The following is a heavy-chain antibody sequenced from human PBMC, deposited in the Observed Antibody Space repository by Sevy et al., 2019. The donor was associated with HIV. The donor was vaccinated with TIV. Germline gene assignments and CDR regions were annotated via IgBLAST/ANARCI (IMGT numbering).Heavy chain of an antibody. V-gene: IGHV4-39*01. Sequence: SETLSLTCTVSGGFISSSSYYWGWIRQPPGKGLEWIGSIYYSGSTYYYPSLKSRVTISVDTSKNQFSLKLSSVTAADSAVYYCARHRDYYDSSGYYYLMNAFDIWGQGTMVTVSS. CDR3: ARHRDYYDSSGYYYLMNAFDI. CDR1: GGFISSSSYY. J-gene: IGHJ3*02. CDR2: IYYSGST. D-gene: IGHD3-22*01.